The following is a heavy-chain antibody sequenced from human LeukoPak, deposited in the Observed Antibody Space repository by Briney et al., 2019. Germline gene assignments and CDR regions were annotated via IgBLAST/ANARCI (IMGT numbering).Heavy chain of an antibody. CDR3: ARLHPYSSSWHYYYYGMDV. J-gene: IGHJ6*02. Sequence: GGSLRLSCAASGFTFSDYWLNWVRQAPGKGLEWVANINQDASGLYYADSVKGRFTISRDNTKSSLFLQMNSLRAEDTAVYYCARLHPYSSSWHYYYYGMDVWGQGTTVTVSS. D-gene: IGHD6-13*01. CDR1: GFTFSDYW. CDR2: INQDASGL. V-gene: IGHV3-7*01.